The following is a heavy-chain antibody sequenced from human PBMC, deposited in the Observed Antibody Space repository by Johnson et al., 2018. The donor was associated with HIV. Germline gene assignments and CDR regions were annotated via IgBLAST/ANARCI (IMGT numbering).Heavy chain of an antibody. V-gene: IGHV3-11*01. J-gene: IGHJ3*02. CDR1: GFTFSDYY. CDR2: ISSSGSTI. CDR3: AGVLNARPQWALDI. D-gene: IGHD5-24*01. Sequence: QVQLVESGGGLVKPGGSLRLSCAASGFTFSDYYMSWIRQAPGKGLEWVSYISSSGSTIYYADSVKGRFTISRDNSKNTLYLQMNSLRAEDTALYFCAGVLNARPQWALDIWGQGTMVTVSS.